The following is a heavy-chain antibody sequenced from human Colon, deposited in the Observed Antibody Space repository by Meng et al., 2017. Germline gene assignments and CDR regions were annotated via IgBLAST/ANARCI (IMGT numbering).Heavy chain of an antibody. D-gene: IGHD7-27*01. CDR3: ARARELWGRPLPSPFDY. V-gene: IGHV2-5*02. J-gene: IGHJ4*02. CDR2: IYWDDDK. Sequence: HITLKESVPTRGKPTQTLTLTLSISGFALSGVTVAWIRQPPGKALECLAVIYWDDDKRYRPSLESRLTITKDTSKNQVVLTMTNVDPVDTATYYCARARELWGRPLPSPFDYWGPETLVTVSS. CDR1: GFALSGVT.